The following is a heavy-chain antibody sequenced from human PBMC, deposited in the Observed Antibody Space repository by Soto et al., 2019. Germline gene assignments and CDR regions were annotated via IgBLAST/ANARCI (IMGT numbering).Heavy chain of an antibody. J-gene: IGHJ5*02. D-gene: IGHD3-3*01. CDR3: AKDPSGRITIFGVVIGGGGWFDP. Sequence: GGSLRLSCAASGFTFSSYWMSWVRQAPGKGLEWVANIKEDGTEKNYVDSVRGRFTISRDNSKNTLYLQMNSLRAEDTAGYYCAKDPSGRITIFGVVIGGGGWFDPWGQGTLVTVSS. CDR1: GFTFSSYW. V-gene: IGHV3-7*01. CDR2: IKEDGTEK.